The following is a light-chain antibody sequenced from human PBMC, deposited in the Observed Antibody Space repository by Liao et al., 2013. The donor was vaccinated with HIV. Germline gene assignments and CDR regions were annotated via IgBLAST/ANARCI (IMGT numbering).Light chain of an antibody. J-gene: IGLJ2*01. CDR1: YLEDKH. Sequence: SYELTQPPSVSVSPGQTATITCYGVYLEDKHVCWYQQRPGQSPVLLICQDNKRPPGIPERFSGSNSGTTATLTISGTQVMDEADYFCQAWDSRADVVFGGGTKLTVL. CDR3: QAWDSRADVV. V-gene: IGLV3-1*01. CDR2: QDN.